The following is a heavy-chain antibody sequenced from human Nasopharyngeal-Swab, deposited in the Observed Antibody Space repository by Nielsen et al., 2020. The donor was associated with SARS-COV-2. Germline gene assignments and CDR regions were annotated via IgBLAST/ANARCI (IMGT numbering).Heavy chain of an antibody. J-gene: IGHJ4*02. Sequence: ETLSLTCAASGFTFASYAMTWVRQAPGKGLEWVSYVSGGGDITYYADSVKGRFTISRDNSKNTVYLQMNSLRAEDTAIYYCAKAGAFGNYYHYWGQGTLVTVSS. D-gene: IGHD1-7*01. V-gene: IGHV3-23*01. CDR2: VSGGGDIT. CDR3: AKAGAFGNYYHY. CDR1: GFTFASYA.